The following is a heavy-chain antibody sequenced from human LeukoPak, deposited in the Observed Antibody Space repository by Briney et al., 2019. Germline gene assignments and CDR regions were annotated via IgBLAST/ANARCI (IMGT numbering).Heavy chain of an antibody. CDR2: INPNSGGT. CDR3: ARDCLHYYGSGSCS. J-gene: IGHJ4*02. Sequence: ASVKVSCKASGYTFTGYYMHWVRQAPGQGLEWMGWINPNSGGTNYARKFQGRVTMTRDTSISTAYMELSRLRSDDTAVYYCARDCLHYYGSGSCSWGQGTLVTVSS. CDR1: GYTFTGYY. V-gene: IGHV1-2*02. D-gene: IGHD3-10*01.